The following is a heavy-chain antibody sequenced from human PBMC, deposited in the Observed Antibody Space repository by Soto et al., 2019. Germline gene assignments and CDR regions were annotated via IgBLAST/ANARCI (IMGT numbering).Heavy chain of an antibody. D-gene: IGHD3-10*01. J-gene: IGHJ4*02. CDR2: ISGSGDNT. V-gene: IGHV3-23*01. Sequence: GGSLRLSCAASGFTFTSYAMRWVRQAPGKGLEWVSTISGSGDNTYYADSVKGRFTISRDNSKNTLYLQMSSLRAEDTAIYYCAKMYYYGSGRGFDYWGQGTLVTVSS. CDR3: AKMYYYGSGRGFDY. CDR1: GFTFTSYA.